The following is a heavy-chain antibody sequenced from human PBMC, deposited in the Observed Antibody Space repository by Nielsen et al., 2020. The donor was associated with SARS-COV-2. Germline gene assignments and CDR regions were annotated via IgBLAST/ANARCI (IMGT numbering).Heavy chain of an antibody. CDR1: GFTFSSYE. V-gene: IGHV3-23*01. Sequence: GGSLRLSCAASGFTFSSYEMSWVRQAPGKGLEWVSGISGSGRDTYYPDSVKGRFTISRDNSKNTLYLQMNSLRAEDTAVYYCAKDEYSTAFDTFDCWGQGALVTVSS. J-gene: IGHJ4*02. CDR3: AKDEYSTAFDTFDC. D-gene: IGHD6-13*01. CDR2: ISGSGRDT.